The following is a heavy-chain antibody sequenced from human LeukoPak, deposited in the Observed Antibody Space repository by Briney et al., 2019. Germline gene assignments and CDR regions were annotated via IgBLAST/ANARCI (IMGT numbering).Heavy chain of an antibody. CDR1: GFTFSSYA. CDR3: ARDSSGWYGSDYRYFDY. J-gene: IGHJ4*02. Sequence: PGGSLRLSCAASGFTFSSYAMSWVRQAPGKGLEWVSAISGSGGSTYYADSVKGRFTISRDNAKNSLYLQMNSLRAEDTAVYYCARDSSGWYGSDYRYFDYWGQGTLVTVSS. V-gene: IGHV3-23*01. D-gene: IGHD6-19*01. CDR2: ISGSGGST.